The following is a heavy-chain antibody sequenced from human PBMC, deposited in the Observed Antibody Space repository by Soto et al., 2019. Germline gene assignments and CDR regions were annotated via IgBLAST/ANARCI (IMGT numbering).Heavy chain of an antibody. Sequence: ASVKVSCKASGYTFTSYDINWVRQATGQGLEWMGWMNPNSGNTGYAQKFQGRVTMTRNTSISTAYMELSSLRSEDTAVYYCARGYWAAGDYLLFHRYFDLWGRGTLVTVSS. D-gene: IGHD4-17*01. V-gene: IGHV1-8*01. CDR1: GYTFTSYD. CDR2: MNPNSGNT. J-gene: IGHJ2*01. CDR3: ARGYWAAGDYLLFHRYFDL.